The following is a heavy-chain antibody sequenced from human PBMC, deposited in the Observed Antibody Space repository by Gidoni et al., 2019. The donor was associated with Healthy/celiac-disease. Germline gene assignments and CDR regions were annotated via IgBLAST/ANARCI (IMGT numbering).Heavy chain of an antibody. CDR2: IRSKAYGGTT. CDR3: TRDAPGGQLLVSSSSDY. D-gene: IGHD6-19*01. Sequence: EVQLVESGGGLVQPGRSLRLSCTASGFTFGDYAMSWFRQAPGKGLEWVGFIRSKAYGGTTEYAASVKGRFTISRDDSKSIAYLQMNSLKTEDTAVYYCTRDAPGGQLLVSSSSDYWGQGTLVTVSS. CDR1: GFTFGDYA. J-gene: IGHJ4*02. V-gene: IGHV3-49*03.